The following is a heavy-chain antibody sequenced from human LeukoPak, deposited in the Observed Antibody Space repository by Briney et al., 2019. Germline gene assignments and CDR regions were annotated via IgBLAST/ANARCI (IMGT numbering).Heavy chain of an antibody. J-gene: IGHJ4*02. D-gene: IGHD4-23*01. CDR3: ARDSNSPYGGITD. V-gene: IGHV3-7*01. Sequence: PGGSLRLSCAASGFTFSNYWMHWVRQAPGKGLEWVANIKQDGSEKYYVDSVKGRFTISRDNAKNSLYLQMNSLRAEDTAVYYCARDSNSPYGGITDWGQGTLVTVSS. CDR2: IKQDGSEK. CDR1: GFTFSNYW.